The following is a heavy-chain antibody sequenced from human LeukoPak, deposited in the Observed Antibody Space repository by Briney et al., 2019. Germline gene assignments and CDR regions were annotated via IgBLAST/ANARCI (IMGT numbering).Heavy chain of an antibody. D-gene: IGHD3/OR15-3a*01. CDR3: ARVISYFDL. V-gene: IGHV3-74*01. CDR2: IKSGGSET. Sequence: PGGSLRLSCAASGFTFSRHWMHWVRQGPGKGLEWVSRIKSGGSETQYADSVKGRFTISRDNAHNTLYLQMTSLRPEDTAVYYCARVISYFDLWGQGALVTASS. CDR1: GFTFSRHW. J-gene: IGHJ4*02.